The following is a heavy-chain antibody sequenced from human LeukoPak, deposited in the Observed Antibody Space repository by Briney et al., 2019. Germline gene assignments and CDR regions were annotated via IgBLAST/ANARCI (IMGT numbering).Heavy chain of an antibody. J-gene: IGHJ4*02. D-gene: IGHD5-12*01. CDR2: IHYSGST. Sequence: SETLSLTRTVSGGSITNYYWSWFRQPPGKGLEWIGHIHYSGSTNYNPSLKSRVTISVDTSKNHFSLKPISVTAADTAVYHCARWRGSGYGLDYWGQGTLATVSS. CDR3: ARWRGSGYGLDY. CDR1: GGSITNYY. V-gene: IGHV4-59*01.